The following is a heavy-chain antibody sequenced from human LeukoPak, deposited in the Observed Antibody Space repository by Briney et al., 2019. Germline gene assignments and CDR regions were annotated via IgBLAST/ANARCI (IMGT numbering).Heavy chain of an antibody. V-gene: IGHV4-4*09. J-gene: IGHJ4*02. CDR3: ARVSGSYYLDY. D-gene: IGHD1-26*01. CDR1: GGSISSYY. Sequence: SETLSLTCTVSGGSISSYYWSWIRQPPGKGLEWIGYIYTSGSTNYNPSLKSRVTISVDTSKNQFSLKLGSVTAADTAVYYCARVSGSYYLDYWGQGTLVTVSS. CDR2: IYTSGST.